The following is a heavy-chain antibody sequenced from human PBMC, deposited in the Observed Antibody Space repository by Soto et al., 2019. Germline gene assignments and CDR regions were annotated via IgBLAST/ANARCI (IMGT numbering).Heavy chain of an antibody. Sequence: SETLSLTCTVSGGSISSGGYYWSWIRQHPGKGLEWIGYIYYSGSTYYNPSLKSRVTISVDTSKNQFSLKLSSVTAADTAVYYCARAINRVVVITNWFDPWGQGTLVTVSS. CDR3: ARAINRVVVITNWFDP. J-gene: IGHJ5*02. D-gene: IGHD3-22*01. CDR2: IYYSGST. V-gene: IGHV4-31*03. CDR1: GGSISSGGYY.